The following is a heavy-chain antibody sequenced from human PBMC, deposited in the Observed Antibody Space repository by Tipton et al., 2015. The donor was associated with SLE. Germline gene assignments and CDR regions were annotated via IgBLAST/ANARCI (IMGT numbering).Heavy chain of an antibody. CDR2: IYYSGST. V-gene: IGHV4-59*11. J-gene: IGHJ6*03. CDR3: ARVDSLYYYMDV. Sequence: LRLSCTVSGGSISSHYWSWIRQPPGKGLEWIGYIYYSGSTNYNPSLKSRVTISVDTSKNQFSLKLSSVTAADTAVYYCARVDSLYYYMDVWGKGTTVTVSS. D-gene: IGHD2-2*03. CDR1: GGSISSHY.